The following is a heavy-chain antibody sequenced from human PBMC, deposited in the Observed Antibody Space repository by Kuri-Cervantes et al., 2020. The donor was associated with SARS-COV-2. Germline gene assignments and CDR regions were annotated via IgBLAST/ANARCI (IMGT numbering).Heavy chain of an antibody. J-gene: IGHJ4*02. Sequence: GESLKTSCTASGFNFSRTDMHWVRQTPGRGLEWVAVISYDGRKKKCVPSGKGRFTISRDNSQNTLYLQVKSLKSEDTAIYYCAKDRFGVHDFWGQGTLVTVSS. CDR2: ISYDGRKK. CDR3: AKDRFGVHDF. CDR1: GFNFSRTD. V-gene: IGHV3-30*18. D-gene: IGHD2-8*01.